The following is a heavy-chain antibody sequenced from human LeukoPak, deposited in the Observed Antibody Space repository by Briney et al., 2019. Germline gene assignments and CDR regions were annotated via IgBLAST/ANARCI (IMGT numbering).Heavy chain of an antibody. Sequence: GGSPRLSCAASRFSFSAYPMGWVRRAPGKGLEWVSGISASGDVTFHADPVKGRFTISRDNSKNTLYLQMNSLRAEDTAVYYCAKARGYSGYDTRRPFDYWGQGTLVTVSS. V-gene: IGHV3-23*01. D-gene: IGHD5-12*01. CDR2: ISASGDVT. J-gene: IGHJ4*02. CDR1: RFSFSAYP. CDR3: AKARGYSGYDTRRPFDY.